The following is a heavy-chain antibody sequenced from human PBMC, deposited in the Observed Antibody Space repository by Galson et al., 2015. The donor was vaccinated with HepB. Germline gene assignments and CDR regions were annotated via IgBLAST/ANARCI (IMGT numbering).Heavy chain of an antibody. D-gene: IGHD2-15*01. CDR1: GFTFSYYW. V-gene: IGHV3-74*01. CDR3: AKEDFGFDY. CDR2: INSDGSTT. Sequence: SLRLSCAASGFTFSYYWIHWVRQAPGKGLVWVSRINSDGSTTRYADSVKGRFTISRDNAKNTSYLQMNSLRAEDTAVYYCAKEDFGFDYWGQGTLVTVSS. J-gene: IGHJ4*02.